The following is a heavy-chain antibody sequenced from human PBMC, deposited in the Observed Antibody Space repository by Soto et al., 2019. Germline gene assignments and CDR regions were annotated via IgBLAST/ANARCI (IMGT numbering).Heavy chain of an antibody. Sequence: EVQLVESGGGLVQPGGSLRLSCAASGFTLSSYDIQWVRQATGEGLAWVSGIGSGGDTHYADSVKGRFIISREDGKNSLYLQRNNLRDGDTPVYYYTRKTPPTGMEVWGQGATVTVSS. D-gene: IGHD3-9*01. CDR3: TRKTPPTGMEV. J-gene: IGHJ6*02. V-gene: IGHV3-13*01. CDR2: IGSGGDT. CDR1: GFTLSSYD.